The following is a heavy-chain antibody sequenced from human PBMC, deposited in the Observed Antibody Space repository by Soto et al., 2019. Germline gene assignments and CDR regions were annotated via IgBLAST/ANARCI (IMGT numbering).Heavy chain of an antibody. J-gene: IGHJ4*02. V-gene: IGHV3-64D*06. D-gene: IGHD2-15*01. CDR3: VKPLGYCSGGSCPTNDY. Sequence: PGGSLILSCSASGFTFSSYPMHWVRLAPGKGLEYLSAISSDGGSTYYADSVKGRFTVSRDNSKNTLYLQMSSLRDEDTAVYYCVKPLGYCSGGSCPTNDYWGQGTLVTGSS. CDR2: ISSDGGST. CDR1: GFTFSSYP.